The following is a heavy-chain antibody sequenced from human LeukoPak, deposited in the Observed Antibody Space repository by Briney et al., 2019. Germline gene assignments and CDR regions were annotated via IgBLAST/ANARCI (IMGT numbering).Heavy chain of an antibody. Sequence: SETLFLTCTVSGYSISSGYYWGWIRQPPGKGLEWIGYIYYSGSTNYNPSLKSRVTISVDTSKNQFSLKLSSVTAADTAVYYCARDSRSGDYYMDVWGKGTTVTISS. CDR3: ARDSRSGDYYMDV. CDR2: IYYSGST. V-gene: IGHV4-38-2*02. J-gene: IGHJ6*03. CDR1: GYSISSGYY. D-gene: IGHD3-16*01.